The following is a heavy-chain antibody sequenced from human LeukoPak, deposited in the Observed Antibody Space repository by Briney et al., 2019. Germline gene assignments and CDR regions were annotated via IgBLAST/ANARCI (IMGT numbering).Heavy chain of an antibody. V-gene: IGHV3-66*01. CDR1: GFTFSSNY. CDR3: ATISYYYGSGSPFDY. D-gene: IGHD3-10*01. CDR2: IYSGGST. Sequence: PGGSLRLSCAASGFTFSSNYMSWVRQAPGKGPEWVSVIYSGGSTYYADSVKGRFTISRDNSKGTLYLQMNSLRAEDTAVYYCATISYYYGSGSPFDYWGQGTLVTVSS. J-gene: IGHJ4*02.